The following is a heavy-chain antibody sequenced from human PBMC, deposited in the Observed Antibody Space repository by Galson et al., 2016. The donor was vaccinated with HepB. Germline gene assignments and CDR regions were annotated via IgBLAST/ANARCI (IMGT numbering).Heavy chain of an antibody. D-gene: IGHD5-18*01. CDR1: GFTFSSYG. CDR3: AKDLCPYVDTSMVNCDGMDV. V-gene: IGHV3-30*18. CDR2: ISYDGSNK. J-gene: IGHJ6*02. Sequence: SLRLSCAASGFTFSSYGMHWVRQAPGKGLELVAVISYDGSNKYYADSVKGRFTISRDNSKNTLYLQMNSLRAEETAVYYCAKDLCPYVDTSMVNCDGMDVWGQGTTVTVSS.